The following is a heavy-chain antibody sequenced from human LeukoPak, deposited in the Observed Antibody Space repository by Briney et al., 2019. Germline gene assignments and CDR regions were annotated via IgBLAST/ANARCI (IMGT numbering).Heavy chain of an antibody. J-gene: IGHJ4*02. CDR1: GFSVSGNY. CDR3: ARGGLHSDFDS. Sequence: GGSLRLSCVGSGFSVSGNYMSWVRQAPGKALEWVSFINTGGSTYYADSVKGRFTISRDNSKNTLFLQMNSLRAEDTAVYYCARGGLHSDFDSWGQGTLVTVSS. D-gene: IGHD5-24*01. CDR2: INTGGST. V-gene: IGHV3-66*01.